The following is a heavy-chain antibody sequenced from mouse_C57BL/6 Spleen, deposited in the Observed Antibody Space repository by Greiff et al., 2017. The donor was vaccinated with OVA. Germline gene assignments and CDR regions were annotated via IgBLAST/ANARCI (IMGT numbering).Heavy chain of an antibody. J-gene: IGHJ2*01. CDR2: IYPGDGDT. Sequence: QVQLQQSGPELVQPGASVKISCKASGYAFSSSWMHWVKQRPGKGLEWIGRIYPGDGDTNYNGKFKGNATLTADKTSSTADMQLSSLTSEDSAVYFWARKTAYFDYWGQGTTLTVSS. CDR1: GYAFSSSW. V-gene: IGHV1-82*01. CDR3: ARKTAYFDY.